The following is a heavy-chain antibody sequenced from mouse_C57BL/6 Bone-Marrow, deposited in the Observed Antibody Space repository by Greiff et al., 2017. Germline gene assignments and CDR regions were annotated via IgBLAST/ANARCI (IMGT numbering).Heavy chain of an antibody. CDR1: GYTFTEYT. Sequence: VMLVESGAELVKPGASVKLSCKASGYTFTEYTIHWVKQRSGQGLEWIGWFYPGSGSIKYNEKFKDKATLTADKSSSTVYMGISRLTSEDSAVYFCARHEEDYYPWFAYWGQGTLVTVSA. CDR3: ARHEEDYYPWFAY. J-gene: IGHJ3*01. V-gene: IGHV1-62-2*01. CDR2: FYPGSGSI. D-gene: IGHD1-1*02.